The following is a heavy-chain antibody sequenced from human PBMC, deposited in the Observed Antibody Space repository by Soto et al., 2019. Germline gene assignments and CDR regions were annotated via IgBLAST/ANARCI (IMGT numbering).Heavy chain of an antibody. V-gene: IGHV3-30-3*01. Sequence: QVQLVESGGGVVQPGRSLRLSCAASGFTLSSYVMHWVRQAPGKGLEWVARISYAGNDNYYADSVKGRFTISRDNSKKTLYLQMSSLRADDTAVYYCARDRQQWLEPAGWALPFWGQGTMVIVSS. CDR3: ARDRQQWLEPAGWALPF. CDR1: GFTLSSYV. CDR2: ISYAGNDN. J-gene: IGHJ3*01. D-gene: IGHD6-19*01.